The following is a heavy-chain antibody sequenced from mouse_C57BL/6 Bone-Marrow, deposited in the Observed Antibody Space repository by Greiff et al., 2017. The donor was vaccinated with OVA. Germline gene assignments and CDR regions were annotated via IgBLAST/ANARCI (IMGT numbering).Heavy chain of an antibody. CDR3: TEGLIYYDFDY. V-gene: IGHV6-3*01. CDR1: GFTFSNYW. Sequence: EAKVEESGGGLVQPGGSMKLSCVASGFTFSNYWMNWVRQSPEKGLEWVAQIRLKSDNYATHYAESVKGRFTISRDDSKSSVYLQMNNLRAEDTGIYYCTEGLIYYDFDYWGQGTTLTVSS. D-gene: IGHD2-4*01. CDR2: IRLKSDNYAT. J-gene: IGHJ2*01.